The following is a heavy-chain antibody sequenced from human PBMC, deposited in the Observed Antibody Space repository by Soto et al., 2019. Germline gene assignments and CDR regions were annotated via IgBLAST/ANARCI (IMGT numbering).Heavy chain of an antibody. Sequence: EVQLVESGGGLVQPGGSLRLSCAASGFTFSSYSMNWVRQAPGKGLEWVSYISSSSSTIYYADSVKGRFTISRDNAKNSLYLQMNSLSDEDTAVYYCARGVDGDYFDYWGQVTLVTVSS. D-gene: IGHD3-3*01. V-gene: IGHV3-48*02. J-gene: IGHJ4*02. CDR1: GFTFSSYS. CDR2: ISSSSSTI. CDR3: ARGVDGDYFDY.